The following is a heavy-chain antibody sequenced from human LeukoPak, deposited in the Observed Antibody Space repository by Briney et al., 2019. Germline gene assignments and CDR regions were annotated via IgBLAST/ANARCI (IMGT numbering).Heavy chain of an antibody. CDR2: ISSSSSYI. Sequence: GGSLRLSCAASGFTFSSYSMNWVRQAPGQGLESVSSISSSSSYIYYADSVKGRFTISRDNAKNSLYPQMNSLRAEDTAVYYCARGPYSSGCPHDYWGQGTLVTVSS. CDR1: GFTFSSYS. V-gene: IGHV3-21*01. D-gene: IGHD6-19*01. CDR3: ARGPYSSGCPHDY. J-gene: IGHJ4*02.